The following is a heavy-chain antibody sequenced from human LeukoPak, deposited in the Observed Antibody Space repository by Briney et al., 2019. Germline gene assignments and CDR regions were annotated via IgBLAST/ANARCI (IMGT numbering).Heavy chain of an antibody. CDR3: VKGTGTKYYYYGMDV. V-gene: IGHV3-64D*06. D-gene: IGHD3/OR15-3a*01. Sequence: PGGSLRLSCSASGFTFSSYAMHWVRQAPGKGLEYASAISSNGGSTYYADSVKGRFTISRGNSKNTLYLQMSSLRAEDTAVYYCVKGTGTKYYYYGMDVWGQGTTVTVSS. CDR2: ISSNGGST. J-gene: IGHJ6*02. CDR1: GFTFSSYA.